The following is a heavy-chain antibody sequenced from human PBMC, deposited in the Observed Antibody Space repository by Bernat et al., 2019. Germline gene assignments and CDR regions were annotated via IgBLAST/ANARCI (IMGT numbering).Heavy chain of an antibody. J-gene: IGHJ5*02. D-gene: IGHD4-11*01. CDR3: ARDESLGYSNHPANNWFDP. V-gene: IGHV3-74*01. CDR1: GFTFSSYW. CDR2: IHSDGSST. Sequence: QPGGSLRLSCAASGFTFSSYWMHWVRQAPGKGLVWVSRIHSDGSSTSYADSVKGRFTIPRDNAKNTLYLQMNSLRAEDTAVYYCARDESLGYSNHPANNWFDPWGQGTLVTVSS.